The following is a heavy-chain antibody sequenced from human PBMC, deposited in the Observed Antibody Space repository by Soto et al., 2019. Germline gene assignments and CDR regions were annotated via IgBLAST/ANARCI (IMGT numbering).Heavy chain of an antibody. Sequence: ASVKVSCKASGYTFTSYGISWVRQAPGQGLEWMGWISAYNGNTNYAQKLQGRVTMTTDTSTSTAYMELRSLRSDDTAVYYCARVPYLYEDMLTGYYPFPCYCGMDVWGQSTTVTVSS. V-gene: IGHV1-18*04. CDR1: GYTFTSYG. CDR2: ISAYNGNT. J-gene: IGHJ6*02. CDR3: ARVPYLYEDMLTGYYPFPCYCGMDV. D-gene: IGHD3-9*01.